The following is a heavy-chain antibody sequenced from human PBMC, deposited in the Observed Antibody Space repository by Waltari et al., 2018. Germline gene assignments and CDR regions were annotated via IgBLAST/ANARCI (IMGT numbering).Heavy chain of an antibody. CDR2: VRNKAYSYTK. D-gene: IGHD3-9*01. Sequence: EVQLVESGGGLVQPGGSLRLSCAASGSTFSDYYMARLRRAPGKGLGWVGRVRNKAYSYTKEYAASVKDRFTISRDDSKNSLYLQMNGLKTEDAAVYHCVRSATGQSFHFWGQGTVVTVSS. V-gene: IGHV3-72*01. CDR3: VRSATGQSFHF. J-gene: IGHJ4*02. CDR1: GSTFSDYY.